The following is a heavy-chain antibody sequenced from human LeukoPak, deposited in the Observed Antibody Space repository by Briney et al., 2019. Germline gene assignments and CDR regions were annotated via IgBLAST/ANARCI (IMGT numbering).Heavy chain of an antibody. J-gene: IGHJ6*03. CDR3: ARDWSGSYYYYYYMDV. CDR2: ISSSSSYI. V-gene: IGHV3-21*01. Sequence: TGGSLRLSCAASGFTFSSYSMNWVRQAPGKGLEWVSSISSSSSYIYYADSVKGRFTISRDNAKNSLYLQMNSLRAEDTAVYYCARDWSGSYYYYYYMDVWGKGTTVTVSS. D-gene: IGHD1-26*01. CDR1: GFTFSSYS.